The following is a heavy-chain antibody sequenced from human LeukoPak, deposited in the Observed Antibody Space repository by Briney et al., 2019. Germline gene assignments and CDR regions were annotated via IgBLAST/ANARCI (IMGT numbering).Heavy chain of an antibody. J-gene: IGHJ4*02. D-gene: IGHD3-9*01. V-gene: IGHV3-23*01. CDR3: AKSPSLTGYHFDY. Sequence: PGGSLRLSCAASGFTFSTYGMNWVRQAPGKGLEWVSAISGRDGNTYYADSVKGRFTISRDNSKNTLYLQMNSLGVEDTAVYYCAKSPSLTGYHFDYWRQGTLVTVSS. CDR2: ISGRDGNT. CDR1: GFTFSTYG.